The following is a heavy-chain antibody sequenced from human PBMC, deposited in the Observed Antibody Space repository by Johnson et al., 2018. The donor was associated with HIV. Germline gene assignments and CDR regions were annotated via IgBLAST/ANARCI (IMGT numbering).Heavy chain of an antibody. D-gene: IGHD1-26*01. J-gene: IGHJ3*02. Sequence: QVQLVESGGGVVQPGRSLRLSCAASGFTFSSYAMHWVRQAPGKGLAWVAVISYDGSNKYYADSVKGRFTISRDNSKNTLYLQMNSLRAEDTAVYYCARDSPRRVGVPDAFDIWGQGTMVTVSS. CDR2: ISYDGSNK. CDR1: GFTFSSYA. CDR3: ARDSPRRVGVPDAFDI. V-gene: IGHV3-30*04.